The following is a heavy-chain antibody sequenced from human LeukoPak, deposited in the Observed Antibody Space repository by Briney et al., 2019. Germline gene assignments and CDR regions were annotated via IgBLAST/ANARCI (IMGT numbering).Heavy chain of an antibody. CDR1: GGSISSSNW. CDR2: IYHGGST. Sequence: SGTLSLTCAVSGGSISSSNWWSWVRQPPGQGLEWIGEIYHGGSTNYNPSLKSRVIISVDKSKNQFSLKLSSVTAADTAVYYCAAYTGYSSGWYSYAPYYYYYYYMDVWGKGTTVTVSS. CDR3: AAYTGYSSGWYSYAPYYYYYYYMDV. J-gene: IGHJ6*03. V-gene: IGHV4-4*02. D-gene: IGHD6-19*01.